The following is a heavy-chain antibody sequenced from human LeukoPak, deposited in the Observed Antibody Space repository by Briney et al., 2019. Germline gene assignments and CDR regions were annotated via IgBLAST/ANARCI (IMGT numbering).Heavy chain of an antibody. V-gene: IGHV3-23*01. CDR1: GFALSNHW. J-gene: IGHJ4*02. CDR2: ISGSGGST. Sequence: GSLRPSFSASGFALSNHWITLVRQAPGKGLEWVSAISGSGGSTYYADSVKGRFTISRDNSKNTLYLQMNSLRAEDTAVYYCAKDPFDYWGQGTLVTVSS. CDR3: AKDPFDY.